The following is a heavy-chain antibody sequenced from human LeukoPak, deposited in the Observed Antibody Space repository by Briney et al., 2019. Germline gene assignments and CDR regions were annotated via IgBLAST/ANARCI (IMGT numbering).Heavy chain of an antibody. D-gene: IGHD3-10*01. CDR2: INHSGST. Sequence: PGGSLRLSCAASGFPFNKYSMTWVRQAPGKGLEWIGEINHSGSTNYNPSLKSRVTTSVDTSKNQFSLKLSSVTAADTAVYYCARSTRAGYYGSGSPFDYWGQGTLVTVSS. V-gene: IGHV4-34*01. J-gene: IGHJ4*02. CDR3: ARSTRAGYYGSGSPFDY. CDR1: GFPFNKYS.